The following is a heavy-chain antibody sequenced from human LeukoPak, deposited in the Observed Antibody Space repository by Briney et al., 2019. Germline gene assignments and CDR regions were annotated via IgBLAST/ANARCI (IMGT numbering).Heavy chain of an antibody. CDR1: GFTFSSYG. V-gene: IGHV3-33*01. Sequence: GGSLRLSCAASGFTFSSYGMRWVRQAPGKGLEWVAVIWYDGSNKYYADSVKGRFTISRDNSKNTLYLQMNSLRAEDTAVYYCARDNPAAAGIDYWGQGTLVTVSS. CDR2: IWYDGSNK. D-gene: IGHD6-13*01. J-gene: IGHJ4*02. CDR3: ARDNPAAAGIDY.